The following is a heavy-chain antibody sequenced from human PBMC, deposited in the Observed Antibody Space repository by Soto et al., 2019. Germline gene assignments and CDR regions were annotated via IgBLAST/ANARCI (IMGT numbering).Heavy chain of an antibody. D-gene: IGHD1-1*01. J-gene: IGHJ4*01. CDR2: IYYSGST. V-gene: IGHV4-59*01. CDR1: GGCIGRYY. Sequence: SETLYITCTVSGGCIGRYYWSCIRQPPGKGLEWIGYIYYSGSTNYNPSLKSRVTISVDTSKNQFSLKLSSVTAADTAVYYCARDTIVKGIDYRAHRTLVLVS. CDR3: ARDTIVKGIDY.